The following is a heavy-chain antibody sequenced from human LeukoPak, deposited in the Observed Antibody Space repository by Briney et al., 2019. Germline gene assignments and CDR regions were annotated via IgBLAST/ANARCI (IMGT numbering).Heavy chain of an antibody. Sequence: PSETLSLTCAVYGGSFSGYYWSWIRQPPGKGLEWIGEINHSGSTNYNPSLKSRVTISVDTSNNQFSLKLSSVTAADTAVYYCARAGGWFGDTFDYWGQGTLVTVSS. CDR1: GGSFSGYY. V-gene: IGHV4-34*01. D-gene: IGHD3-10*01. CDR3: ARAGGWFGDTFDY. J-gene: IGHJ4*02. CDR2: INHSGST.